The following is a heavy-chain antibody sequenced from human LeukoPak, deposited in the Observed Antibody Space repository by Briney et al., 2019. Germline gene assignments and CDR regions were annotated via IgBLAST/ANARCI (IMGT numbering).Heavy chain of an antibody. V-gene: IGHV1-2*02. J-gene: IGHJ4*02. CDR1: GYTFTGYY. D-gene: IGHD1-26*01. CDR2: INPNSGGT. CDR3: ARDVKWEVLGGMVGFDY. Sequence: GASVKVSCKASGYTFTGYYMHWVRQAPGQGLEWMGWINPNSGGTNYAQKFQGRVTMTRDTSISTAYMELSRLRSDDTAVYHCARDVKWEVLGGMVGFDYWGQGTLVTVSS.